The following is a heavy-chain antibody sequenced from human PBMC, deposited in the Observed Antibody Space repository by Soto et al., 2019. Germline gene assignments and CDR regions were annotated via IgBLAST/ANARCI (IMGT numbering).Heavy chain of an antibody. CDR1: GYTFTSYY. V-gene: IGHV1-46*01. J-gene: IGHJ5*02. D-gene: IGHD6-13*01. CDR2: INPSGGST. CDR3: ARALFPIAAPAPNWFDP. Sequence: ASVKVSCKASGYTFTSYYMHWVRQAPGQGLEWMGIINPSGGSTSYAQKFQGRVTMTRDTSMSTVYMELSSLRSEDTALYYCARALFPIAAPAPNWFDPWGQGTMVTVSS.